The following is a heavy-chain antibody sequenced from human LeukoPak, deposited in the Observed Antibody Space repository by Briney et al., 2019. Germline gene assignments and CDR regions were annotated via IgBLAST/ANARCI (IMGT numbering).Heavy chain of an antibody. D-gene: IGHD3-10*01. CDR1: GYSISSGYY. CDR2: IYHSGIT. Sequence: SETLSLTCTVSGYSISSGYYWGWIRQPPGKGLEWIGSIYHSGITYYNPSLKSRVTISIDTSKNQFSLKLSSVTAADTAVYYCARASTQGETDYWGQGTLVTVSS. J-gene: IGHJ4*02. V-gene: IGHV4-38-2*02. CDR3: ARASTQGETDY.